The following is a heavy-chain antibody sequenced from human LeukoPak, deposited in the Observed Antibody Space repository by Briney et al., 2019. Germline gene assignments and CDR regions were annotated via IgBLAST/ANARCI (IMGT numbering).Heavy chain of an antibody. CDR1: GFTISNNY. J-gene: IGHJ4*02. V-gene: IGHV3-66*01. CDR2: IYNGGST. CDR3: TRETWLK. D-gene: IGHD6-19*01. Sequence: GGSLRLSCAASGFTISNNYMNWVRQAPGKGLEWVSVIYNGGSTYYADSVKGRFTISRDNSKNTLCLQMNSLRAEDTAVYYCTRETWLKWGQGTLVTVSS.